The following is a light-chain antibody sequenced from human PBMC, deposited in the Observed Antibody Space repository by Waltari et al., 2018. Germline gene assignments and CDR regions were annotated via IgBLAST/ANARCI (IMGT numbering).Light chain of an antibody. CDR2: HAS. V-gene: IGKV3-20*01. CDR3: QQYVESPAT. J-gene: IGKJ1*01. Sequence: DIVLTQSPGTVSLSPGDRATLSCWASLSVRIYLAWYQQKPGQAPRLLIYHASTRATGIPDRFSASGYGTDFSLTISRLEPEDFARYYCQQYVESPATFGQGTKVEIK. CDR1: LSVRIY.